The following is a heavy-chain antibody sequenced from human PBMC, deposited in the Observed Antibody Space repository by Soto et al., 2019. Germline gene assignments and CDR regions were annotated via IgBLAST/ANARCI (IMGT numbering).Heavy chain of an antibody. V-gene: IGHV1-18*01. CDR2: ISAYNGNT. D-gene: IGHD6-19*01. J-gene: IGHJ6*02. CDR3: AREGSGWPDYYYYGMDV. CDR1: GYTFTSYG. Sequence: ASVKVSCKASGYTFTSYGISWVRQAPGQGLEWMGWISAYNGNTNYAQKLQGRVTMNTDTSTSTAYMELRSLRSDDTAVYYCAREGSGWPDYYYYGMDVWGQGTTVTVSS.